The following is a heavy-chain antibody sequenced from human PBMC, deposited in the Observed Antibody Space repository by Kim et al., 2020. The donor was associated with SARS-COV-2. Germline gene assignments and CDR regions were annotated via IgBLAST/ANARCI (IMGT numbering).Heavy chain of an antibody. Sequence: GGSLRLSCAASGFTFSSYAMSWVRQAPGKGLEWVSAISGSGGSTYYADSVKGRFTISRDNSKNTLYLQMNSLRAEDTAVYYCAKLDADSDSSGYYIFDYWGHGTLVTVSS. CDR3: AKLDADSDSSGYYIFDY. J-gene: IGHJ4*01. V-gene: IGHV3-23*01. CDR2: ISGSGGST. D-gene: IGHD3-22*01. CDR1: GFTFSSYA.